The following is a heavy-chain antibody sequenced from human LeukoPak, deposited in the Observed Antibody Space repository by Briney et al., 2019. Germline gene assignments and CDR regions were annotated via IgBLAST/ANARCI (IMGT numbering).Heavy chain of an antibody. D-gene: IGHD2-15*01. CDR2: INPKTGDT. J-gene: IGHJ4*02. CDR3: ARGRISN. Sequence: ASVNVSCKASGYTFTGYYIHWVRQSPGQGPEWMAWINPKTGDTNYAHKFQGRLTLTRDTSISTAYLQLTDLTSDDTGVFYCARGRISNWGKGTPLLVSS. V-gene: IGHV1-2*07. CDR1: GYTFTGYY.